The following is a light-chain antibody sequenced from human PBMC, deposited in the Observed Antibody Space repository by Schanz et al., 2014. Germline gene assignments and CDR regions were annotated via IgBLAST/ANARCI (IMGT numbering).Light chain of an antibody. V-gene: IGLV1-40*01. Sequence: QSVLTQPPSVSGAPGQRVTISCTGSSSNIGAGHDVHWYQQLPGTAPKLLIYGNSNRPSGVPDRFSGSKSGTSASLAITGLQAEDEADYYCQSYDSSLGGSPWVFGGGTKLTVL. CDR3: QSYDSSLGGSPWV. J-gene: IGLJ3*02. CDR2: GNS. CDR1: SSNIGAGHD.